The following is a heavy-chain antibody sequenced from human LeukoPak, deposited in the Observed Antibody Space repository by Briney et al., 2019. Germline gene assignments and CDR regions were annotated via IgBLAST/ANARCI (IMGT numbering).Heavy chain of an antibody. V-gene: IGHV3-74*01. CDR1: GFTFSSYW. CDR3: AKAVSGWIEWAFDI. Sequence: PGGSLRLSCAASGFTFSSYWMHWVRQAPGKGLVWVSRIDSDGSSTSYADSVKGRFTISRDNSKNTLYLQMNSLRAEDTALYYCAKAVSGWIEWAFDIWGQGTMVTVSS. J-gene: IGHJ3*02. CDR2: IDSDGSST. D-gene: IGHD6-19*01.